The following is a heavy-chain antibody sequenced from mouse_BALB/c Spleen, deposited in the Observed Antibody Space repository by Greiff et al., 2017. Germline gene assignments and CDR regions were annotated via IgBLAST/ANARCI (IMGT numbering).Heavy chain of an antibody. V-gene: IGHV5-6-5*01. Sequence: EVKLVESGGGLVKPGGSLKLSCAASGFTFSSYAMSWVRQTPEKRLEWVASISSGGSTYYPDSVKGRFTISRDNARNILYLQMSSLRSEDTAMYYCARGGVFDYYERLFDYWGQGTTLTVSS. CDR1: GFTFSSYA. D-gene: IGHD1-1*01. J-gene: IGHJ2*01. CDR3: ARGGVFDYYERLFDY. CDR2: ISSGGST.